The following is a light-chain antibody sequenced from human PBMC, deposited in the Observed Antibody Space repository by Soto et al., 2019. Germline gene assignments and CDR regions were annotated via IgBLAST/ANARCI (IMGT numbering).Light chain of an antibody. V-gene: IGKV3-15*01. Sequence: EIVMTQSPATLSVSPGERATLSCRASQSVSINLAWYQQKPGQAPRHLIYGASTRATGIPARFSGSGSGTEFTLTISSLQSEDFAVYYCQQYNNWLSTFGGGTKVEIK. CDR1: QSVSIN. CDR3: QQYNNWLST. J-gene: IGKJ4*01. CDR2: GAS.